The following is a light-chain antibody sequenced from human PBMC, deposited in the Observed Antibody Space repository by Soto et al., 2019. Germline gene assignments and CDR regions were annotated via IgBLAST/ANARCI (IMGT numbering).Light chain of an antibody. CDR3: QQYGSSPFT. CDR1: QSISSNY. V-gene: IGKV3-20*01. CDR2: GSS. J-gene: IGKJ3*01. Sequence: EIVLTQSPGTLSLSPAERATLSCLASQSISSNYLAWYQQKPGQPPRLLISGSSIRATGIPKRFSGSASGTNFTLTISSLEPEDFAVFYCQQYGSSPFTFGPGTKVDIK.